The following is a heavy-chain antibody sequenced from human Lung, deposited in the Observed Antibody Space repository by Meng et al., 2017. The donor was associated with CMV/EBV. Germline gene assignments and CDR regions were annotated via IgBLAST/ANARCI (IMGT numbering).Heavy chain of an antibody. CDR3: AASSSSWYQSWFDP. CDR1: GYTFTSYG. Sequence: QRQLVPCGVAVKKPGTLVKVPSTAAGYTFTSYGISWVRQAGGQGLEWMGWISAYNGNRNYTKKLQGRVTLTTDTSTSTAYMALRSLRSDDTAVYYCAASSSSWYQSWFDPWGQGTLVTVSS. V-gene: IGHV1-18*01. D-gene: IGHD6-13*01. CDR2: ISAYNGNR. J-gene: IGHJ5*02.